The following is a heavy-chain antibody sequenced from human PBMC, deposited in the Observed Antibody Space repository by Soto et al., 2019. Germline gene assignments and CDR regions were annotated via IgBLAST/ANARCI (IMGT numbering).Heavy chain of an antibody. Sequence: ASETLSLTCTVSGGSISSYYWSWIRQPPGKGLEWIGYIYYSGSTNYNPSLKSRVTISVDTSKNQFSLKLSSVTAADTAVYYCARSTVDTAMVKYYYYYYMDVWGKGTTVTVS. D-gene: IGHD5-18*01. V-gene: IGHV4-59*08. CDR3: ARSTVDTAMVKYYYYYYMDV. CDR2: IYYSGST. CDR1: GGSISSYY. J-gene: IGHJ6*03.